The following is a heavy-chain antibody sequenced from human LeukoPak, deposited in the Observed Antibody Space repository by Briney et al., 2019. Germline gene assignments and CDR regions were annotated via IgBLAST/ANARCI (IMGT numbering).Heavy chain of an antibody. CDR2: INWKGGST. Sequence: GGCLRLSCAAYGFTFDDYGIRWVRQAPGKGLGWVSGINWKGGSTGYADSVKGRFTIPRDNVKNSLYLQMSSLRDEDTAVYDCATEPYYYDSSARDDYYYGIDVWGQGTTVTVSS. CDR1: GFTFDDYG. CDR3: ATEPYYYDSSARDDYYYGIDV. V-gene: IGHV3-20*01. D-gene: IGHD3-22*01. J-gene: IGHJ6*02.